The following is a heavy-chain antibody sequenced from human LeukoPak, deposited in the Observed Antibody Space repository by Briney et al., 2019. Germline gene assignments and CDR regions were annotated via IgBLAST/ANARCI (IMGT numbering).Heavy chain of an antibody. CDR3: ARVYSGYDLPGSLANYYFDY. CDR2: FYSGGST. CDR1: GGSISSYY. V-gene: IGHV4-4*07. J-gene: IGHJ4*02. D-gene: IGHD5-12*01. Sequence: SETLSLTCTVSGGSISSYYWSWIRQPAGKGLEWIGRFYSGGSTDYNPSLKSRVTMSVDTSKNQFSLKLSSVTAADTAVDYGARVYSGYDLPGSLANYYFDYWGQGTLVTVSS.